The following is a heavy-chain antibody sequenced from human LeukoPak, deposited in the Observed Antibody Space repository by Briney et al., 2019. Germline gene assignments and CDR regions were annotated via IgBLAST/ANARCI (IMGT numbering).Heavy chain of an antibody. J-gene: IGHJ4*02. CDR2: IYSGGST. CDR1: GFTVSSNC. V-gene: IGHV3-53*01. D-gene: IGHD3-22*01. CDR3: ARVDDSSGYGFN. Sequence: GGSLRLSCAASGFTVSSNCMSWVRQAPGKGLEWVSVIYSGGSTYYADSVKGRFTISRDNSKNTLYLQMNSLRAEDTAVYYCARVDDSSGYGFNWGQGTLVTVSS.